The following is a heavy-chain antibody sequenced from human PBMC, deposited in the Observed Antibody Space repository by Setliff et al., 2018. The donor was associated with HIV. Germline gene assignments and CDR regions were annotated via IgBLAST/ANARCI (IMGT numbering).Heavy chain of an antibody. CDR1: GYSFTSYW. CDR2: IDPSDSYP. V-gene: IGHV5-10-1*01. Sequence: PGASLKISCKGSGYSFTSYWISWVRQMPGKGLEWMGRIDPSDSYPNYSPSFQGHVTISADKSISTAYLQWSSLKASDTAMYYCARVQTYDSSGYEPGHDAFDIWGQGTMVTVSS. CDR3: ARVQTYDSSGYEPGHDAFDI. J-gene: IGHJ3*02. D-gene: IGHD3-22*01.